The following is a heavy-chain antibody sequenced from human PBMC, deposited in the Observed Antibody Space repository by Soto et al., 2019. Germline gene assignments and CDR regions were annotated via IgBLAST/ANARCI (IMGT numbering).Heavy chain of an antibody. V-gene: IGHV3-33*01. Sequence: GGALSLSCAASGFTFSSYGMHSVRQAPGKGLEWVAVIWYDGSNKYYADSVKGRFTISRDNSKNTLYLQMNSLRAEDTAVYYCAREGGYSYGSLSVYWGQGTLVTVSS. D-gene: IGHD5-18*01. CDR1: GFTFSSYG. CDR2: IWYDGSNK. CDR3: AREGGYSYGSLSVY. J-gene: IGHJ4*02.